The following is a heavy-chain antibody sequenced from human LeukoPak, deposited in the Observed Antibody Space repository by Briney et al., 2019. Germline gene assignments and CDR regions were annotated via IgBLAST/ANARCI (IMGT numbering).Heavy chain of an antibody. V-gene: IGHV1-69*05. CDR1: GGTFSSYA. J-gene: IGHJ4*02. CDR3: ARSTDYYDYFDY. CDR2: SIPIFGTA. D-gene: IGHD3-10*01. Sequence: SVEVSCKASGGTFSSYAISWVRQAPGQGLEWMGGSIPIFGTANYAQKFQGRVTITTDESTSTAYMELSSLRSEDTAVYYCARSTDYYDYFDYWGQGTLVTVSS.